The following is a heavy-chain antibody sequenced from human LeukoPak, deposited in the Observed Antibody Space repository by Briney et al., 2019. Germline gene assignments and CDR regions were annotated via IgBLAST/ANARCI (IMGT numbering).Heavy chain of an antibody. D-gene: IGHD2-2*01. J-gene: IGHJ4*02. CDR2: INHSGST. CDR1: SGSFSGYY. Sequence: PSETLSLTCAVYSGSFSGYYWSWIRQPPGKGLEWIGEINHSGSTNYNPSLKSRVTISVDTSKNQFSLKLSSVTAADTAVYYCAGRYCSSTSCYLPPWGQGTLVTVSS. CDR3: AGRYCSSTSCYLPP. V-gene: IGHV4-34*01.